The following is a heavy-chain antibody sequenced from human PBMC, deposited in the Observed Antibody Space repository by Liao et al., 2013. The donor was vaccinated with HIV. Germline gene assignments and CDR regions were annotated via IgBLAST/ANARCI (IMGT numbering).Heavy chain of an antibody. Sequence: QLQLQESGPGLVKPSETLSLTCTVSGDSISSSSWSWIRQPAGKGLEWIGRVYTSGSTNYNPSLKSRVTMSVDTSKNQFSLKLSSLTAADTAVYYCARMIRGVIFDYWGRGTLVTVSS. D-gene: IGHD3-10*01. J-gene: IGHJ4*02. CDR2: VYTSGST. CDR3: ARMIRGVIFDY. CDR1: GDSISSSS. V-gene: IGHV4-4*07.